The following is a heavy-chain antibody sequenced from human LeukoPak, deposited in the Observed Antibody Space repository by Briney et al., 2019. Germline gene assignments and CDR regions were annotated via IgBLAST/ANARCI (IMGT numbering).Heavy chain of an antibody. CDR3: AKEPLYCGGDCYEPLDY. CDR1: GFTFSNYG. V-gene: IGHV3-23*01. J-gene: IGHJ4*02. CDR2: ISGSGGST. Sequence: GGSLRLSCAASGFTFSNYGMSWVRQAPGKGLEWVSRISGSGGSTYYADSVKGRFTISRDNSKNTLYLQMNSLRAEDTAVYYCAKEPLYCGGDCYEPLDYWGRGTLVPVSS. D-gene: IGHD2-21*02.